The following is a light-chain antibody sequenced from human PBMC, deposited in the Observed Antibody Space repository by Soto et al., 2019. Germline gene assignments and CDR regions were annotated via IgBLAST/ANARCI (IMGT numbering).Light chain of an antibody. CDR2: DAS. J-gene: IGKJ1*01. V-gene: IGKV3-11*01. Sequence: EIVLTQSPGTLSLSPGERATLSCRASQSVSNSLAWYQQRPGQAPRLLIHDASKRAAGIPARFSGSGSGTDFTLTISSLEPEDFAVYFCQRETFGQGTKVDIK. CDR3: QRET. CDR1: QSVSNS.